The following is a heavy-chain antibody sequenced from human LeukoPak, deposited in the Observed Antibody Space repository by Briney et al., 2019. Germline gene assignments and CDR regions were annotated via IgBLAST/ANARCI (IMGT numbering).Heavy chain of an antibody. CDR3: VAIIREVGY. CDR1: GLPFIDHY. V-gene: IGHV3-72*01. CDR2: TRNKAETYTT. Sequence: GGSLRLSCAPFGLPFIDHYMDWVRQAPGKGLEWVGRTRNKAETYTTEYAASVRGRFIISRDFSRNSLYLQMNSLKTEDTAVYYCVAIIREVGYWGQGTLVTVSS. D-gene: IGHD3-10*01. J-gene: IGHJ4*02.